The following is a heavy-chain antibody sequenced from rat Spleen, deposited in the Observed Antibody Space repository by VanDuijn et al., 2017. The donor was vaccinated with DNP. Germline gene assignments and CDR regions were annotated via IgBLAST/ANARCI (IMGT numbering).Heavy chain of an antibody. Sequence: EVQLQESGPGLVKPSQSLSLTCSVTGYFITTSNRWNWIRKFPGNKLEWMGYINSAGSTIYNPSLESRVSITRDTSKNQFFLQVNSVITEDTATYYCARSGGVHYGLSLDYWGQGVMVTVSS. CDR2: INSAGST. CDR1: GYFITTSNR. J-gene: IGHJ2*01. V-gene: IGHV3-3*01. D-gene: IGHD1-6*01. CDR3: ARSGGVHYGLSLDY.